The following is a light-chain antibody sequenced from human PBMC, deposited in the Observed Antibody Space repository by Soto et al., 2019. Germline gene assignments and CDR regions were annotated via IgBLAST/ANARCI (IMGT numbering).Light chain of an antibody. CDR1: SSNIGAGSD. J-gene: IGLJ2*01. V-gene: IGLV1-40*01. CDR3: QSYDNNLRGVL. CDR2: GNK. Sequence: QSVLTQSPSVSGAPGQIVTISCTGSSSNIGAGSDVHWYQQSPGRVPKLLVYGNKHRPSGVPDRFSASKSGTSASLAITGLQADDEADYYCQSYDNNLRGVLFGGGTKLTVL.